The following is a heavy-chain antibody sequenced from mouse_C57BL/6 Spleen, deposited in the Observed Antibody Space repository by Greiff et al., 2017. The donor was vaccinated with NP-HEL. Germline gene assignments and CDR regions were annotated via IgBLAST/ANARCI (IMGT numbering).Heavy chain of an antibody. V-gene: IGHV1-5*01. CDR2: IYPGNSDT. J-gene: IGHJ4*01. Sequence: EVQLQQSGTVLARPGASVKMSCKTSGYTFTSYWMHWVKQRPGQGLEWIGAIYPGNSDTSYNQKFKGKAKLTAVTSASTAYMELSSLTNEDSAVYYCTREYGYDVRAMDDWGQGTSVTVSS. D-gene: IGHD2-2*01. CDR1: GYTFTSYW. CDR3: TREYGYDVRAMDD.